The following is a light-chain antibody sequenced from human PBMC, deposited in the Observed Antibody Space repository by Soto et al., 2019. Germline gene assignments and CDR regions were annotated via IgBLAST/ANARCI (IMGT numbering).Light chain of an antibody. CDR2: GAS. CDR3: QQYNNWPLT. CDR1: KSLNTN. J-gene: IGKJ4*01. V-gene: IGKV3-15*01. Sequence: EIVMRQYTAARAVCPGDMYTLSCRASKSLNTNLACYHQKPGQAPRLLIYGASTRATGAPARFSGSGSGTEFTLTISTLQSEDFAVYYCQQYNNWPLTFGGGTRWIS.